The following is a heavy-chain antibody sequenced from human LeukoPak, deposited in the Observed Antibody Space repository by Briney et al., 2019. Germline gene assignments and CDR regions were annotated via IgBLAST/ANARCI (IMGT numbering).Heavy chain of an antibody. D-gene: IGHD6-19*01. CDR3: ARTRIAVAGTIVFYFDY. CDR1: GFSLSTSGVG. Sequence: SGPTLVKPTRTLTLTCTFSGFSLSTSGVGVGWIRQPPGKALEWLALIYWDDDKRYSPSLKSRLTITKDTSKNQVVLTMTNMDPVDTATYYCARTRIAVAGTIVFYFDYWGQGTLVTVSS. CDR2: IYWDDDK. J-gene: IGHJ4*02. V-gene: IGHV2-5*02.